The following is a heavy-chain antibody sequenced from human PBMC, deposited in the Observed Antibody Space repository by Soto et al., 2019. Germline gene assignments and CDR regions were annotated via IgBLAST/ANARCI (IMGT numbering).Heavy chain of an antibody. CDR2: IKQDGSEK. D-gene: IGHD2-15*01. CDR3: ARDSYDCSGGSCYDY. V-gene: IGHV3-7*03. Sequence: GGSLRLSCAASGFTFRSYWMSCVRQAPGKGLEWAANIKQDGSEKYYVDSVKGRFTISRDNAKNSLYLQMNSLRAEDTAVYYCARDSYDCSGGSCYDYWGQGTLVTVSS. J-gene: IGHJ4*02. CDR1: GFTFRSYW.